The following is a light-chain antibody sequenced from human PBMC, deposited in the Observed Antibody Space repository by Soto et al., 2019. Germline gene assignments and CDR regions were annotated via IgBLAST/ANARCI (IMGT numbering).Light chain of an antibody. Sequence: QSVLTQPASVSGSPGQSITISCTGTSSDVGGYKYVSWYQQHPGKAPKLMIYEVSNRPSGVSNRFSGSKSGNTASLTVFGLQAEDEADYYCSSYTSSSTWVFGGGTKVTVL. V-gene: IGLV2-14*01. CDR2: EVS. CDR1: SSDVGGYKY. J-gene: IGLJ3*02. CDR3: SSYTSSSTWV.